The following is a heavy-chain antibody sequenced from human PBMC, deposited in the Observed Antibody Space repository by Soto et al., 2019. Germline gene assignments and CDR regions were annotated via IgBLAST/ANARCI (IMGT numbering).Heavy chain of an antibody. Sequence: PGGSLRLSCAASGFSFSTHAMSWVRQAPGKGLEWVSSISSRGPTTFYAASVEGRFTISRDKSKNTLYLQMNSLRADDTAVYFCAKEGGTIGGWFGRKFDSWGQGTQVTVSS. CDR2: ISSRGPTT. CDR1: GFSFSTHA. CDR3: AKEGGTIGGWFGRKFDS. J-gene: IGHJ4*02. D-gene: IGHD3-16*01. V-gene: IGHV3-23*01.